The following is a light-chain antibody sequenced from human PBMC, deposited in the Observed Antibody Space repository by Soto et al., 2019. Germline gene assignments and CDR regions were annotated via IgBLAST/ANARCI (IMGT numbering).Light chain of an antibody. V-gene: IGKV1-39*01. Sequence: DIQMNQSLPSLSASVGDTVTITCRASQSISNSLSWYQQKPGKAPKILIYVASTLQRGVTSRFSGSRSVTDFTLTVSSLQPEDVATYYWQQTFSPPFTCGQGTKLEIK. J-gene: IGKJ2*01. CDR1: QSISNS. CDR3: QQTFSPPFT. CDR2: VAS.